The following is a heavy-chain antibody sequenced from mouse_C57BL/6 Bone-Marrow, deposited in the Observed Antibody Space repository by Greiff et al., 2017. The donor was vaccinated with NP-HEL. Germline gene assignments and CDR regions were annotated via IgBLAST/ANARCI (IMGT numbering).Heavy chain of an antibody. CDR3: ASGAY. CDR1: GYEFSNYW. CDR2: IYPGDGDT. Sequence: VQLKESGAELVKPGASVKISCKASGYEFSNYWMNWVKQRPGKGLEWIGQIYPGDGDTNYNGKLQDKATLTADKSSSTAYMQLSRPTSEDSAFYFCASGAYWGQGTRVTVSA. J-gene: IGHJ3*01. V-gene: IGHV1-80*01.